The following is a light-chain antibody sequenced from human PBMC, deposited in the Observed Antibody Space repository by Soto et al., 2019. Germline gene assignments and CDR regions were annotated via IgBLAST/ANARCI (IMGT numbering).Light chain of an antibody. Sequence: QAVVTQEPSQTVSPGGTVTLTCGSSTGAVTSGHYPYWFQQKPGQAPRTLIYDTSNKHSWTPARFSGSLLGGKAALTLSGAQPEDEAEYYCLLSYSGARGVFGGGTKLTVL. CDR1: TGAVTSGHY. CDR2: DTS. J-gene: IGLJ3*02. CDR3: LLSYSGARGV. V-gene: IGLV7-46*01.